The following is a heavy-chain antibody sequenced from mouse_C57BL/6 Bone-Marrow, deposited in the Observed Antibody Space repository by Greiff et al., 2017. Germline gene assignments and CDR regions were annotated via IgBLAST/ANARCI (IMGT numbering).Heavy chain of an antibody. CDR3: ASDGYYGYWYFDV. J-gene: IGHJ1*03. CDR2: INPYNGGT. Sequence: EVQLQQSGPVLVKPGASVKMSCKASGYTFTDYYMNWVKQSHGKSLEWIGVINPYNGGTSYNQKFKGKATLTVDTSSSPAYMELNSLTSEDSAVYYCASDGYYGYWYFDVWGTGTTVTVSS. CDR1: GYTFTDYY. V-gene: IGHV1-19*01. D-gene: IGHD2-3*01.